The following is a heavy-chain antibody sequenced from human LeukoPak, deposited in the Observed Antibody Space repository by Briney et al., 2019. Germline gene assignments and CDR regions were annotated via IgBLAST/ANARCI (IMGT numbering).Heavy chain of an antibody. V-gene: IGHV3-11*01. CDR1: GFTFSDYY. CDR2: ISSSGSTI. D-gene: IGHD5-24*01. J-gene: IGHJ4*02. Sequence: GGSLRLSCAASGFTFSDYYMSWIRQAPGKGLEWVSYISSSGSTIYYADSVKGRFTISRDNAKNSLYLQMNSLRAEDTAVYYCAKDIYPEMATITADYWGQGTLVTVSS. CDR3: AKDIYPEMATITADY.